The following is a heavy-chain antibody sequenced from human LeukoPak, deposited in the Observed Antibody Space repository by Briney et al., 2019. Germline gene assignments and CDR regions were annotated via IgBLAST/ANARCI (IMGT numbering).Heavy chain of an antibody. V-gene: IGHV3-21*01. Sequence: GGSLRLSCAASGFTFSSYSMNWVRQAPGKGLEWVSSIRSSSSYINYADSLKGRFTISRDNAKNSLYLQMNGLRAEDSAVYYCARDGPSIAADFDCWGQGTLVTVSS. CDR3: ARDGPSIAADFDC. J-gene: IGHJ4*02. D-gene: IGHD6-6*01. CDR1: GFTFSSYS. CDR2: IRSSSSYI.